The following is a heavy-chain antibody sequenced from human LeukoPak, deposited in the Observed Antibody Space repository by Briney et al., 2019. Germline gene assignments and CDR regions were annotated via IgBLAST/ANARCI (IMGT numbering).Heavy chain of an antibody. D-gene: IGHD3-9*01. V-gene: IGHV3-48*04. CDR2: ISSSSSTI. J-gene: IGHJ4*02. CDR1: GFTFSSYS. CDR3: ARESLSSLWDYDILTGYLDY. Sequence: GGSLRLSCAASGFTFSSYSMNWVRQAPGKGLEWVSYISSSSSTIYYADSVKGRFTISRDNAKNSLYLQMNSLRAEDTAVYYCARESLSSLWDYDILTGYLDYWGQGTLVTVSS.